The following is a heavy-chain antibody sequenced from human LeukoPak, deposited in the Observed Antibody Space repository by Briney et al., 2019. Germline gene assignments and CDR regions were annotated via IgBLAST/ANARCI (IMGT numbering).Heavy chain of an antibody. CDR1: DGSISNYY. CDR2: IYYSGST. V-gene: IGHV4-59*01. CDR3: ARGAYYYDSSGYPYY. Sequence: PSETLSLTCTVSDGSISNYYWSWTRQPPGKGLEWIGYIYYSGSTNYNPSLKSRVTISVDTSKNQFSLKLSSVTAADTAVYYCARGAYYYDSSGYPYYWGQGTLVTVSS. J-gene: IGHJ4*02. D-gene: IGHD3-22*01.